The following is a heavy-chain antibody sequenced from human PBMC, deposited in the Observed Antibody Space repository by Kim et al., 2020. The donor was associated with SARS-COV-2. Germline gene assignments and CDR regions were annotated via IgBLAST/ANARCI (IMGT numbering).Heavy chain of an antibody. D-gene: IGHD3-10*01. J-gene: IGHJ6*03. CDR1: GGSFSGYY. V-gene: IGHV4-34*01. CDR2: INHSGST. Sequence: SETLSLTCAVYGGSFSGYYWSWIRQPPGKGLEWIGEINHSGSTNYNPSLKSRVTISVDTSKNQFSLKLSSVTAADTAVYYCARGPYYYGSGSYYYYYYM. CDR3: ARGPYYYGSGSYYYYYYM.